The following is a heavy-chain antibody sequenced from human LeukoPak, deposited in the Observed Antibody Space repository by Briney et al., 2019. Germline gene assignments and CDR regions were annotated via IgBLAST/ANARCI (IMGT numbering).Heavy chain of an antibody. CDR3: AREPGGYSGDDYWEPTINYYYYGMDV. CDR2: TYYRDKWYN. J-gene: IGHJ6*02. CDR1: GDSVSSYSAA. V-gene: IGHV6-1*01. D-gene: IGHD5-12*01. Sequence: SQTLSLTCAISGDSVSSYSAAWIWTRHSPSRGLEGLGKTYYRDKWYNDYAVSVKSRITNNPDTSKNQFSLQLNSVTPEDTAVYYCAREPGGYSGDDYWEPTINYYYYGMDVWGQGTTVTVSS.